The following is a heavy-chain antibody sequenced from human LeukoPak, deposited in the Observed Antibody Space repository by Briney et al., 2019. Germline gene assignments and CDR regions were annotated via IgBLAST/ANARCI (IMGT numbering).Heavy chain of an antibody. CDR2: ISTYNGNT. CDR3: ARNLVRGVIRSGFDY. CDR1: GYTFTSYG. J-gene: IGHJ4*02. Sequence: ASVKVSCKASGYTFTSYGISWVRQAPGQGLQWMGWISTYNGNTNYAQTLQGRVTMTTDTSTSTAYMELSSLRSEDTAVYYCARNLVRGVIRSGFDYWGQGTLVTVSS. D-gene: IGHD3-10*01. V-gene: IGHV1-18*01.